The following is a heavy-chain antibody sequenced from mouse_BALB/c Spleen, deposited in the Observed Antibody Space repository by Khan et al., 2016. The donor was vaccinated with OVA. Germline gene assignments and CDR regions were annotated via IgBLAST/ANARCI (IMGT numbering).Heavy chain of an antibody. CDR3: ARNAYYGNYFDY. Sequence: QVQLQQPGAELVKPGASVKLSCKASGYTFTNYWVHWVKQRPGQGLEWIGEVYPGDGRTNYNEKFKSKATLTVDKSSSTAYMQLSSLTSEDSAVYYCARNAYYGNYFDYWGQGTTLTVSS. CDR2: VYPGDGRT. CDR1: GYTFTNYW. D-gene: IGHD2-10*01. V-gene: IGHV1S81*02. J-gene: IGHJ2*01.